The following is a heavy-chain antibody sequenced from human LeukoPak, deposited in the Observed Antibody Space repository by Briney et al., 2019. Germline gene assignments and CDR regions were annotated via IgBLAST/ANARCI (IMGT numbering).Heavy chain of an antibody. CDR2: ISYDGSNK. CDR1: GFTFSNYG. J-gene: IGHJ3*02. CDR3: ARDESWLRLEQWLEYAFDI. V-gene: IGHV3-30*19. Sequence: GGSLRLSCVASGFTFSNYGMYWVRQAPGKGLEWVAVISYDGSNKYYADSVKGRFTISRDNSKNTLYLQMNSLRAEDTAVYYCARDESWLRLEQWLEYAFDIWGQGTMVTVSS. D-gene: IGHD6-19*01.